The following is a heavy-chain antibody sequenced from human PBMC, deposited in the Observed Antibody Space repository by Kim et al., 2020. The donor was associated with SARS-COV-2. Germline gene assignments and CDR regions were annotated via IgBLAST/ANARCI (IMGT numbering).Heavy chain of an antibody. V-gene: IGHV3-33*05. Sequence: GGSLRLSCAASGFTFSSYGMHWVRQAPGKGLEWVAVISYDGSNKYYADSVKGRFTISRDNSKNTLYLQMNSLRAEDTAVYYCARGDYYGNWFDPWGQGTLVTVSS. D-gene: IGHD3-10*01. CDR1: GFTFSSYG. J-gene: IGHJ5*02. CDR3: ARGDYYGNWFDP. CDR2: ISYDGSNK.